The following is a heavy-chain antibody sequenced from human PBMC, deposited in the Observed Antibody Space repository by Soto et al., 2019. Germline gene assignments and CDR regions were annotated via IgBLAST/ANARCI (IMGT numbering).Heavy chain of an antibody. Sequence: EVQLVESGGAVVQPGGSLRLSCAASGFPFDDYTMHWVRQAPGKGLEWVSLISWDGGSTDYADSVKGRFTISRDNSKKSLFLEMNSLRTDDTALYYCARDGYDYYYYYGLDVWGEWSTVTVSS. J-gene: IGHJ6*04. CDR2: ISWDGGST. V-gene: IGHV3-43*01. CDR3: ARDGYDYYYYYGLDV. CDR1: GFPFDDYT. D-gene: IGHD5-12*01.